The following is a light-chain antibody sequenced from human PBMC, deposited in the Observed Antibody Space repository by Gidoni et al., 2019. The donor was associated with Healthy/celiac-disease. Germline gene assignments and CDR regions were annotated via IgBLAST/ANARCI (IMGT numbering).Light chain of an antibody. CDR3: QQRSNWPPKLT. CDR2: DAA. CDR1: QSVSSY. Sequence: IVLPHSSATLSSSPGEIATISCRASQSVSSYLAWYQQKPGQAPSLLIYDAANRANGIPARFSGSGSGTDFTLTISSLEPEDVAVYYCQQRSNWPPKLTFGGGTKVEIK. J-gene: IGKJ4*01. V-gene: IGKV3-11*01.